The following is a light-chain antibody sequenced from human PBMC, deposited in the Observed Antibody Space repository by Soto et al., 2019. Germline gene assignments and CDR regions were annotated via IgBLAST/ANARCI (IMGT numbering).Light chain of an antibody. V-gene: IGKV3-20*01. CDR3: QQYVASHPIT. CDR1: QSVGTY. J-gene: IGKJ5*01. CDR2: VAS. Sequence: EIVLTQSPGTLSLSPGQRATLSCRASQSVGTYLAWYQQKPGQPPRLLISVASSRATGIPDRFSGSGSGTEFTLTISRVEAEDFAVYYCQQYVASHPITFGQGTRLDMK.